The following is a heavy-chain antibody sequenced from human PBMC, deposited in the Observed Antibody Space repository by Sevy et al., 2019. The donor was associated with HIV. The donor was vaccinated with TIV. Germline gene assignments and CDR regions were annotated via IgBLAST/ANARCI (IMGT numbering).Heavy chain of an antibody. V-gene: IGHV3-30*18. CDR1: GFTFSTYD. Sequence: GGSLRLSCAASGFTFSTYDMHWVRQAPGKGLEWVAIISHDGSYRYYADSVRGRFSMSRDNSNNIMYLQMNGLSIEDTALYYCAKNRPPGRSYFSRHGMDVWGRGTTVTVSS. CDR3: AKNRPPGRSYFSRHGMDV. CDR2: ISHDGSYR. D-gene: IGHD3-10*01. J-gene: IGHJ6*02.